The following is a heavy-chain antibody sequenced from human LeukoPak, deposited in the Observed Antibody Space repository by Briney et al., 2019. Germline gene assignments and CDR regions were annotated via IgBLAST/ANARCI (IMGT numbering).Heavy chain of an antibody. J-gene: IGHJ4*02. Sequence: ASVKVSCKASGGTFSSYAINWVRQATGQGLEWMGWMNPNSGNTGYAQKFQGRVTITRNTSISTAYMELSSLRSEDTAVYYCARYSGGTDYWGQGTLVTVSS. CDR2: MNPNSGNT. CDR1: GGTFSSYA. D-gene: IGHD1-1*01. V-gene: IGHV1-8*03. CDR3: ARYSGGTDY.